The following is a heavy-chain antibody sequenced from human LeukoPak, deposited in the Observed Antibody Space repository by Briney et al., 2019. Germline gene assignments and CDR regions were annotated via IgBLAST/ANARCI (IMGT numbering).Heavy chain of an antibody. Sequence: PGGSLRLSCAASGFTFSSYGMHWVRQAPGKGLEWVAVIWYDGSNKYYADSVKGRFTISRDNSKNTLYLQMNSLRAEDTAVYYCARGLRDGYNYPYYFDYWGQGTLVTVSS. V-gene: IGHV3-33*01. CDR3: ARGLRDGYNYPYYFDY. D-gene: IGHD5-24*01. J-gene: IGHJ4*02. CDR1: GFTFSSYG. CDR2: IWYDGSNK.